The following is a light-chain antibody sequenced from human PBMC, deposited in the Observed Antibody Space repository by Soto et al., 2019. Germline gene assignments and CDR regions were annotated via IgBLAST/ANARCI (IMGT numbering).Light chain of an antibody. CDR2: KAS. CDR1: QTISIW. J-gene: IGKJ1*01. CDR3: QHYDSYSEA. Sequence: DIQMTQSPSTLSGSVGGRVTITCRASQTISIWLAWYQQKPGKAPKLLIYKASTLKSGVPSRFSGSGSGTEFTLTISSLQPDDFATYYCQHYDSYSEAFGQGTKADI. V-gene: IGKV1-5*03.